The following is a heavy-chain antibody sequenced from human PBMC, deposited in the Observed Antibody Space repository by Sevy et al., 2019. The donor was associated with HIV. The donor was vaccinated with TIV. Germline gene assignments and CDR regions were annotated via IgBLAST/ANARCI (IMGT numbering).Heavy chain of an antibody. CDR3: AREGQLWFVYYFDN. D-gene: IGHD3-10*01. CDR2: ISYDGSNK. V-gene: IGHV3-30*09. Sequence: GGSLRLSCTASGFSFRNYAMNWVSQAPGKGLERVALISYDGSNKYYADSVRGRFAISRDNSKNTLYLQMNSLRPEDTAIYYCAREGQLWFVYYFDNWGQGTLVTVSS. J-gene: IGHJ4*02. CDR1: GFSFRNYA.